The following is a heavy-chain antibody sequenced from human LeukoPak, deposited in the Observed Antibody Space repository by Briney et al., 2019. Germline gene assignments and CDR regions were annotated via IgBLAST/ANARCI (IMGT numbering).Heavy chain of an antibody. CDR1: GGSISSGGYS. Sequence: SETLSLTCTVSGGSISSGGYSWSWIRQHPGKGLEWIGYIYYSGSTYYNPSLKSRVTISVDTSKNQFSLKLSSVTAADTAVYYCARDPIMITFGGVIAQNAFDIWGQGTMVTVSS. CDR2: IYYSGST. J-gene: IGHJ3*02. V-gene: IGHV4-31*03. D-gene: IGHD3-16*02. CDR3: ARDPIMITFGGVIAQNAFDI.